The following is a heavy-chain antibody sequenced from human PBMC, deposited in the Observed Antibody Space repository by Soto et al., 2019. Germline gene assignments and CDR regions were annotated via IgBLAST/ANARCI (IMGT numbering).Heavy chain of an antibody. CDR3: ARLVAGQQLTPVGPDP. CDR1: GYSFTSYW. CDR2: IYPGDSDT. J-gene: IGHJ5*02. Sequence: GESLKISCKGSGYSFTSYWIGWVRQMPGKGLEWMGIIYPGDSDTRYSPSFQGQVTISADKSISTAYLQWSSLKASDTAMYYCARLVAGQQLTPVGPDPWGKGTLVTVSS. V-gene: IGHV5-51*01. D-gene: IGHD6-13*01.